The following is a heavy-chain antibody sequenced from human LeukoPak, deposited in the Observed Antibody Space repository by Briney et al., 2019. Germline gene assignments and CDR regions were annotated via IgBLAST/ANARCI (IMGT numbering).Heavy chain of an antibody. CDR2: VGIAADT. CDR3: AKDARYYDSSGSRRLDY. Sequence: GGSLRLSCAASGFTFSDHAMHWVRQAPGKGLEWVSAVGIAADTFYPGSVKGRFTISRDNSKNTLYLQMNSLRAEDTAVYYCAKDARYYDSSGSRRLDYWGQGTLVTVSS. CDR1: GFTFSDHA. J-gene: IGHJ4*02. D-gene: IGHD3-22*01. V-gene: IGHV3-13*01.